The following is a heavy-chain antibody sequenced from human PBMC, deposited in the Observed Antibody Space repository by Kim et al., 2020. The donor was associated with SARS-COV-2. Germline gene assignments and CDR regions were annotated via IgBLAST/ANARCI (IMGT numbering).Heavy chain of an antibody. D-gene: IGHD3-10*01. J-gene: IGHJ4*02. CDR3: ARKKGSGNLDY. V-gene: IGHV1-46*01. Sequence: TAYAQNFQGRVTLTRDTSTNTVYMERSSLRSEDTAVYYCARKKGSGNLDYWGQGTLVTVSS. CDR2: T.